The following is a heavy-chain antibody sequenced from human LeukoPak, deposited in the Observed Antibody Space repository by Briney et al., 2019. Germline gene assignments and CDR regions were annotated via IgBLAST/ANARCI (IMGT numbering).Heavy chain of an antibody. CDR1: GYTFTSYY. Sequence: ASVKVSCKASGYTFTSYYMYWVRQAPGQGLEWMGIINPSGGSTSYAQKFQGRVTMTRDTSTSTVYMELSSLRSEDTAVYYCARGGAEQQLVLSWFDPWGQGTLVTVSS. V-gene: IGHV1-46*03. D-gene: IGHD6-13*01. J-gene: IGHJ5*02. CDR3: ARGGAEQQLVLSWFDP. CDR2: INPSGGST.